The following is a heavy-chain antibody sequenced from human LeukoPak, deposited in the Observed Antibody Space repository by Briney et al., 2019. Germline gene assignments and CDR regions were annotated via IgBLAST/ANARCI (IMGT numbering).Heavy chain of an antibody. J-gene: IGHJ4*02. CDR2: ISYDGINQ. V-gene: IGHV3-30*04. CDR1: GFTFSSYA. Sequence: PGRSLRLSCATSGFTFSSYAMHWVRQAPGKGLEWVALISYDGINQYYADSVKGRFIISRDNSKNTLYLQLNSLRLEDTAVYYCTLTTFGVVYYFDYWGQGTLVTVTP. D-gene: IGHD1/OR15-1a*01. CDR3: TLTTFGVVYYFDY.